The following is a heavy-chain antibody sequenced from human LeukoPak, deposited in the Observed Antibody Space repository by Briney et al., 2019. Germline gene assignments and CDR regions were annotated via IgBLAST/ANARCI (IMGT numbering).Heavy chain of an antibody. Sequence: PSETLSLTCAVYGGSFSGYYWSWIRQPPGKGLEWIGEINHSGSTNYNPSLKSRVTISVDTSKNQFSLKLSSVTAADTAVYYCARPQYSCSWYRKNKNWFDPWGQGTLVTVSS. D-gene: IGHD6-13*01. V-gene: IGHV4-34*01. CDR1: GGSFSGYY. J-gene: IGHJ5*02. CDR2: INHSGST. CDR3: ARPQYSCSWYRKNKNWFDP.